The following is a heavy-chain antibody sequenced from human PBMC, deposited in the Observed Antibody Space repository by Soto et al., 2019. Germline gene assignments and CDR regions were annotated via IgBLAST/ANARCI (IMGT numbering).Heavy chain of an antibody. J-gene: IGHJ4*02. V-gene: IGHV3-53*01. CDR3: AKSQRVDY. CDR1: GFTVSNTY. Sequence: LRLSCAASGFTVSNTYMSWVRQAPGKGLECVSIIYSDGSTFYADSVKGRFTISRDNSKNTLFLQMNSLREEDTAVYYCAKSQRVDYWGQGTLVTVSS. D-gene: IGHD6-25*01. CDR2: IYSDGST.